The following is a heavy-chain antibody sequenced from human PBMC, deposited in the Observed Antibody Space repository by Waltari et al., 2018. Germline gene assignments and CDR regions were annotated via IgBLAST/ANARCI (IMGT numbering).Heavy chain of an antibody. CDR1: GYTFTSYG. CDR3: ARDPAIAVAGIRGGYFDY. CDR2: ISAYNGNT. V-gene: IGHV1-18*01. J-gene: IGHJ4*02. Sequence: QVQLVQSGAEVKKPGASVKVSCKASGYTFTSYGISWVRQAPGQGLEWMGWISAYNGNTNYAQKLQGRVTMTTDTSTSTAYMDLRSLRSDDTAVYYCARDPAIAVAGIRGGYFDYWGQGTLVTVSS. D-gene: IGHD6-19*01.